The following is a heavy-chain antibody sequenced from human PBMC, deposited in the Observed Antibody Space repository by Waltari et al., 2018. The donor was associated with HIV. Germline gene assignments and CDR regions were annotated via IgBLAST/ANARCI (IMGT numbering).Heavy chain of an antibody. CDR1: GFIFSNYA. J-gene: IGHJ4*02. D-gene: IGHD1-26*01. V-gene: IGHV3-23*01. CDR2: IRSIGDTT. Sequence: EVQLLESGGGLVQPGGALRLSCATSGFIFSNYAMSWVRQAPGKGLGWGSTIRSIGDTTYYADSVKGGFTTTRANSKDTLYLQMNSLRAEDTAVYYCAKDSMGAIDVEDYFDFWGQGTLVTVSS. CDR3: AKDSMGAIDVEDYFDF.